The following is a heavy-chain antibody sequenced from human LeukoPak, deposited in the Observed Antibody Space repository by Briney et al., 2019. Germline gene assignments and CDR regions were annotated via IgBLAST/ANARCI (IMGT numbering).Heavy chain of an antibody. D-gene: IGHD3-3*01. CDR3: ASNFWSGYYVLDY. V-gene: IGHV4-30-4*01. J-gene: IGHJ4*02. Sequence: TAEPLSLTCTVSGGSISSGDYYWSWIRQPPGKGLEWIGYIYYSGSTYYNPSLKSRVTISVDTSKNQFSLKLSSVTAADTAVYYCASNFWSGYYVLDYWGQGTLVTVSS. CDR2: IYYSGST. CDR1: GGSISSGDYY.